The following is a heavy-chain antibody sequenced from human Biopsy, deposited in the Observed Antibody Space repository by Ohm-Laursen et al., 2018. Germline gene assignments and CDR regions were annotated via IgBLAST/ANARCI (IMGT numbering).Heavy chain of an antibody. CDR1: GYTSTSLV. CDR2: MSPNTGNT. CDR3: ARWETTLGRSLDS. V-gene: IGHV1-8*01. J-gene: IGHJ4*02. Sequence: GASVKVSCKASGYTSTSLVINWLRQPTGQGLEWMGGMSPNTGNTVYAQRFQDRVTMTSDTSTGTAYMELTSLTSDDTAVYFCARWETTLGRSLDSWGQGTLVAVSS. D-gene: IGHD1-26*01.